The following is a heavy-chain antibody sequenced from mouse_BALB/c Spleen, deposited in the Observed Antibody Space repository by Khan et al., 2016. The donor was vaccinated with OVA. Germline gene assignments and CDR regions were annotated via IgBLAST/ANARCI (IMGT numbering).Heavy chain of an antibody. CDR3: SRAGDGGFAY. V-gene: IGHV5-4*02. Sequence: EVELVESGGGLVKPGGSLKLSCAASGFTFSDYYMYWVRQTPEKRLEWVATISDGGSSTSYPESVKGRFTIPRDNAKNNLYLQMSGQKSEDTAIYCCSRAGDGGFAYWGQGTLVTVSA. J-gene: IGHJ3*01. CDR2: ISDGGSST. D-gene: IGHD2-3*01. CDR1: GFTFSDYY.